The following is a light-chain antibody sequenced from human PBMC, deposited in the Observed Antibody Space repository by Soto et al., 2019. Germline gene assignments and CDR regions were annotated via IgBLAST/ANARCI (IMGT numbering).Light chain of an antibody. J-gene: IGKJ1*01. CDR1: QGLLHSNGYNY. CDR2: LGS. CDR3: MQALHTPWT. V-gene: IGKV2-28*01. Sequence: DVVMTQSPLSLPVTPGEPASISCRSSQGLLHSNGYNYLDWYLQKPGQSPQLLIYLGSNRASGVPDRFSGSGSGTDFTLNISRVEAEDVGVYYCMQALHTPWTFGQGTKVEIK.